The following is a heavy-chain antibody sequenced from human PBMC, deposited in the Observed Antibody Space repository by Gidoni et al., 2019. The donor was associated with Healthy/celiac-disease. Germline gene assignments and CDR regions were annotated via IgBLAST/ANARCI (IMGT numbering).Heavy chain of an antibody. J-gene: IGHJ4*02. Sequence: EVQLVESGGGLVQRGRSLRASCAASGFTFDDYARHWGRQVPGKGLGCVSGISGNSGSIGYADSVKGRFTISRDNAKNSLYLQMNSLRAEDTALYYCAKGFDSSGYYSYYFDYWGQGTLVTVSS. CDR2: ISGNSGSI. CDR3: AKGFDSSGYYSYYFDY. CDR1: GFTFDDYA. D-gene: IGHD3-22*01. V-gene: IGHV3-9*01.